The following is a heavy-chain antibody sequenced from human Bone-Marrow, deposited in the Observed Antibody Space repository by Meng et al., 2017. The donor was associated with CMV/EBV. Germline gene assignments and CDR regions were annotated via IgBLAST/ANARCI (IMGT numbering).Heavy chain of an antibody. CDR1: GFTFSSYA. CDR3: ARDNVPAAIISWFDP. D-gene: IGHD2-2*01. Sequence: GESLKISCAASGFTFSSYAMSWVRQAPGKGLEWVSVIYSGGSSTYYADSVKGRFTISRDNSKNTLYLQMNSLRAEDTAVYYCARDNVPAAIISWFDPWGQGTLVTVSS. J-gene: IGHJ5*02. CDR2: IYSGGSST. V-gene: IGHV3-23*03.